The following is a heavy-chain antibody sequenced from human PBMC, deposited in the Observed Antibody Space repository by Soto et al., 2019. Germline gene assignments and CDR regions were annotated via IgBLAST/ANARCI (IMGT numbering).Heavy chain of an antibody. CDR2: VHTSGNT. CDR3: AREKAAASTGWLDP. V-gene: IGHV4-4*07. Sequence: PSETLSLTCTVSGDSISSSSWSWIRQPAGKGLEWIGRVHTSGNTTYNPSLKSRVTMSVDTSKSQFSLKLTSVTAADTAVYYCAREKAAASTGWLDPWGQGTLVTVSS. CDR1: GDSISSSS. D-gene: IGHD6-25*01. J-gene: IGHJ5*02.